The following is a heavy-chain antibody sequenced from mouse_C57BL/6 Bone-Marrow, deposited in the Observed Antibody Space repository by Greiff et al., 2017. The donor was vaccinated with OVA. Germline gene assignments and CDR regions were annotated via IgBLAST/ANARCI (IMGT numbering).Heavy chain of an antibody. Sequence: DVQLVESGGGLVKPGGSLKLSCAASGFTFSDYGMHWVRQAPEKGLEWVAYISSGSSTIYYADTVKGRFPISRDNAKNTLCLQMTSLRSEDTAMYYCARWDYGSYWYFDVWGTGTTVTVSS. CDR3: ARWDYGSYWYFDV. J-gene: IGHJ1*03. D-gene: IGHD2-2*01. CDR2: ISSGSSTI. CDR1: GFTFSDYG. V-gene: IGHV5-17*01.